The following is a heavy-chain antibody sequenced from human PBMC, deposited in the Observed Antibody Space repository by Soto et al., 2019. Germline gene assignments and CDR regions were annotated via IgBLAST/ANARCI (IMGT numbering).Heavy chain of an antibody. CDR3: ARTLCTVDYCSGGSCFPSANWYFDL. D-gene: IGHD2-15*01. Sequence: PGGSLRLSCAASGFTFSDYYMSWIRQAPGKGLEWVSYISSSGSTIYYADSVKGRFTISRDNAKNSLYLQMNSLRAEDTAVYYCARTLCTVDYCSGGSCFPSANWYFDLWGRGTLVTVSS. V-gene: IGHV3-11*01. J-gene: IGHJ2*01. CDR2: ISSSGSTI. CDR1: GFTFSDYY.